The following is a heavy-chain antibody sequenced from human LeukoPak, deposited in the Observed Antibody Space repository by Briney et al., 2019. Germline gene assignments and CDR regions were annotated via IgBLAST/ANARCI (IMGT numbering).Heavy chain of an antibody. CDR2: VSWNGSRT. D-gene: IGHD6-6*01. CDR1: GFTFSNSD. Sequence: GGSLRLSCAASGFTFSNSDMNWVHQAPGKGLEWVSGVSWNGSRTHYADSVKGRFIISRDNSRNTLYLQMNSLRAEDTAVYYCARDPTSSIAAPDYWGQGTLVTVSS. J-gene: IGHJ4*02. V-gene: IGHV3-35*01. CDR3: ARDPTSSIAAPDY.